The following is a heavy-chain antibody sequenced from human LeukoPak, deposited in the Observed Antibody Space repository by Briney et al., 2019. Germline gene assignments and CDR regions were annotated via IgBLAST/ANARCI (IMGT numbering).Heavy chain of an antibody. Sequence: SETLSLTCTVSGGSINSYYWSWIRQPPGKGLEWIGYIYYSGSTNYNPSLKSRVTISVDTSKNQFSLKLSSVTAADTAVYYCAREGLPYYFDYWGQGTLVTVSS. D-gene: IGHD5-12*01. CDR1: GGSINSYY. CDR3: AREGLPYYFDY. CDR2: IYYSGST. V-gene: IGHV4-59*01. J-gene: IGHJ4*02.